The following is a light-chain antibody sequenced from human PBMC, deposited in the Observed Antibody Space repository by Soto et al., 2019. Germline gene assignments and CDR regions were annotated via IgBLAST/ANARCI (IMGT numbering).Light chain of an antibody. CDR2: EVS. CDR1: SSDVGGYNF. J-gene: IGLJ2*01. V-gene: IGLV2-8*01. Sequence: QSALTQPPSASGSPGQSGTISCTGTSSDVGGYNFVSWYQQHPGNAPKLMIYEVSERPSGVPDRFSGSKSGNTASLTVSGLQAEDEADYYCSSYAGSNIVVFGGGTKLTVL. CDR3: SSYAGSNIVV.